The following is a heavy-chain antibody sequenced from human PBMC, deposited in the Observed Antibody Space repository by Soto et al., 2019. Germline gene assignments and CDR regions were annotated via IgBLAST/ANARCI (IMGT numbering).Heavy chain of an antibody. CDR3: AKAPNWNYLGY. CDR1: GYTFSSYG. CDR2: ISYDGSNT. Sequence: PGESLKISCKGSGYTFSSYGMHWVRQAPGKGLEWVAIISYDGSNTYYADSVKGRFTISRDNSKNTLYLQMNSLRAEDTAVYYCAKAPNWNYLGYWGQGTLVTVSS. J-gene: IGHJ4*02. D-gene: IGHD1-20*01. V-gene: IGHV3-30*18.